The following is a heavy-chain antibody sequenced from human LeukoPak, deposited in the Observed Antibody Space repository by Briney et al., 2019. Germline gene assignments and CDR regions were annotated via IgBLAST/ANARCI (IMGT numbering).Heavy chain of an antibody. CDR2: ISYDGSNK. J-gene: IGHJ4*02. CDR3: ARERRAAFNY. Sequence: GGSLRLSCAASGFTFSSYAMHWVRQAPGRGLEWVAVISYDGSNKYYADSVKGRFTISRDNSKNTLYLQMNSLRAEDTAVYYCARERRAAFNYWGQGTLVTVSS. CDR1: GFTFSSYA. D-gene: IGHD2-15*01. V-gene: IGHV3-30-3*01.